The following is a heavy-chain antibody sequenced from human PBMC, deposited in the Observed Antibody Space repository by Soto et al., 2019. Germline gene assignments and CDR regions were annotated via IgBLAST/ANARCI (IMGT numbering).Heavy chain of an antibody. Sequence: QPGGSLRLSCAASDFTFSSYGMHWVRQAPGKGLEWVAVIWYDGSNKYYEASVKGRFTISRDNSKNMVFLQMNSLRAEDTAVYYCARGGLIAVAGSAFDSWGQGTLVTVSS. J-gene: IGHJ4*02. D-gene: IGHD6-19*01. CDR2: IWYDGSNK. CDR3: ARGGLIAVAGSAFDS. CDR1: DFTFSSYG. V-gene: IGHV3-33*01.